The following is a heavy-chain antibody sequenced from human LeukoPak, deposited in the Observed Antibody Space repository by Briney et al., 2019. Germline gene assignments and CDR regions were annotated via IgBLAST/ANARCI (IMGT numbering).Heavy chain of an antibody. J-gene: IGHJ6*03. CDR1: GGSMNSYY. D-gene: IGHD2-15*01. Sequence: SETLSLTCTVSGGSMNSYYWSWVRQPAGKGLEWIGLIYTGGYTRYNPSLRSRVIMSVDTSKNQFSLKLTPVTAADTAVYYCARGDCGGAGCLSRYYYYYMDVWGKGTTVTVSS. CDR2: IYTGGYT. CDR3: ARGDCGGAGCLSRYYYYYMDV. V-gene: IGHV4-4*07.